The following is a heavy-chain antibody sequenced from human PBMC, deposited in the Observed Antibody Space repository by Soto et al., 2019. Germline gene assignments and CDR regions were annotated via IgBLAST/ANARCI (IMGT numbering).Heavy chain of an antibody. CDR3: ASGYGDYVDS. Sequence: SETLSLTCTVSGGSISSYYWSWIRQPPGKGLEWIGYIYNSGSTNYNPSLKSRDTISVDPSKKQLSLELSSMTAADTAVYYCASGYGDYVDSWGQGTLVTVSS. CDR2: IYNSGST. J-gene: IGHJ4*02. D-gene: IGHD4-17*01. V-gene: IGHV4-59*01. CDR1: GGSISSYY.